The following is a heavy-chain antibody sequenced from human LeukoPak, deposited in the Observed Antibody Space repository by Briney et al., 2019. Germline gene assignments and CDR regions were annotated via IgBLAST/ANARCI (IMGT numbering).Heavy chain of an antibody. CDR2: IFTSGAT. CDR1: GGSIDSYS. D-gene: IGHD1-7*01. Sequence: SETLSLTCTVSGGSIDSYSWSWIRQPAGKGLEWIGRIFTSGATFYNPSLKTRVTMSIATSKNQFSLRLSSVTAADTAVYYCARVHWNYDGLAWFDPWGQGTLITVSS. V-gene: IGHV4-4*07. CDR3: ARVHWNYDGLAWFDP. J-gene: IGHJ5*02.